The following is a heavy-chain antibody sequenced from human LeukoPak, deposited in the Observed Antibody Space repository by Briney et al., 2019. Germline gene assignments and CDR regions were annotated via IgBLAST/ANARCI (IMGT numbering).Heavy chain of an antibody. CDR1: GYTFTSYD. Sequence: ASVKVSCKASGYTFTSYDINWVRQATGQGLEWMGWMNPNSGNTGYVQKFQGRVTMTRNTSISTAYMELSSLRSEDTAVYYCARRTYYYDSSGYSHGVDYWGQGTLVTVSS. CDR3: ARRTYYYDSSGYSHGVDY. J-gene: IGHJ4*02. D-gene: IGHD3-22*01. V-gene: IGHV1-8*01. CDR2: MNPNSGNT.